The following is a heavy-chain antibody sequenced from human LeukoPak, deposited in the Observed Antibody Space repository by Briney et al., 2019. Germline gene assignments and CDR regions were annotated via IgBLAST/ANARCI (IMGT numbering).Heavy chain of an antibody. D-gene: IGHD2-2*01. Sequence: GGSLRLSCAASGFTFSNYEMNWVRQAPGKGLEWVSFISGSGGSTYYADSVRGRSTISRDNSKNTLYLQMNGLRAEDTAVYFCAKDFPPGDQLPKYFHHWGQGTLVAVSS. CDR1: GFTFSNYE. J-gene: IGHJ1*01. V-gene: IGHV3-23*01. CDR2: ISGSGGST. CDR3: AKDFPPGDQLPKYFHH.